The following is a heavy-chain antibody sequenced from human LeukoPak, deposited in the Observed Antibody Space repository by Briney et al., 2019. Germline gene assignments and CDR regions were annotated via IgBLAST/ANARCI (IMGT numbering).Heavy chain of an antibody. CDR2: INNDGSYS. Sequence: GGSLRLSCAASGLTFSNSWMHWVREAPGKGLVWVSRINNDGSYSSYADSVKGRFTISRDNAKNTLYLQMNSLRAEDTAVYFCARVSGLGMNEYLQHWGQGTLVTVSS. J-gene: IGHJ1*01. D-gene: IGHD3-10*01. V-gene: IGHV3-74*01. CDR1: GLTFSNSW. CDR3: ARVSGLGMNEYLQH.